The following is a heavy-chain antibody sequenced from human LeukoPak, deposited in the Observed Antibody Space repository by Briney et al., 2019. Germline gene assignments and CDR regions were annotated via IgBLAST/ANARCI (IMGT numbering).Heavy chain of an antibody. CDR1: GFTFSSYA. D-gene: IGHD3-22*01. J-gene: IGHJ4*02. V-gene: IGHV3-23*01. CDR3: AKDLRTGLVVIGFDY. Sequence: GGSLRLSCAASGFTFSSYAMSWVRQAPGKGLEWVSAISGSGGSTYYADSVKGRFTISRDNSKNTLYLQMNSLRAEDTAVYHCAKDLRTGLVVIGFDYWGQGTLVTVFS. CDR2: ISGSGGST.